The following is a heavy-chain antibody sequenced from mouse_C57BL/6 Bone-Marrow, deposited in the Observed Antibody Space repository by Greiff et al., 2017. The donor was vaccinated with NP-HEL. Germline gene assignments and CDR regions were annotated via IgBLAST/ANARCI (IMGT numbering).Heavy chain of an antibody. D-gene: IGHD1-1*01. V-gene: IGHV1-20*01. CDR3: DRRGDYYGSGAMDY. CDR2: INPYNGDT. Sequence: VQLKQSGPELVKPGDSVKISCKASGYSFTGYFMNWVMQSHGKSLEWIGSINPYNGDTFYNQKFKGKATMTVDKSSSTAHMELRSLTSEDSAVYYCDRRGDYYGSGAMDYWGQGTSVTVSS. CDR1: GYSFTGYF. J-gene: IGHJ4*01.